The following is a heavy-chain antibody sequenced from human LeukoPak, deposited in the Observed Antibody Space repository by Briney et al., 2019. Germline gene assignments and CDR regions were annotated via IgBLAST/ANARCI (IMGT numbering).Heavy chain of an antibody. V-gene: IGHV3-33*01. CDR3: ARGLGIAVGFDY. CDR1: GFTFSSYG. J-gene: IGHJ4*02. CDR2: IWYDGSNK. Sequence: GGGLRLSCAAAGFTFSSYGMHLGRQAPGKGLGGVAVIWYDGSNKYYADSVKGRFTISRDNSKNTLYLQMNSLRAEDTAVYYCARGLGIAVGFDYWGQGTLVTVSS. D-gene: IGHD6-19*01.